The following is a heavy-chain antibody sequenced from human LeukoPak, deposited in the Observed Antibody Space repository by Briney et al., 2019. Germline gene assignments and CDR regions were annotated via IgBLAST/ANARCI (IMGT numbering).Heavy chain of an antibody. CDR1: GFTVSSNY. CDR3: ARDLRAGGNNWFDP. Sequence: GGSLRLSCAASGFTVSSNYMSWVRQAPGKGLEWVSVIYSGGSTYYADSVKGRFTISRDNSKNTLYLQMNSLRAEDTAVYYCARDLRAGGNNWFDPWGQGTLVIVSS. CDR2: IYSGGST. D-gene: IGHD4-17*01. J-gene: IGHJ5*02. V-gene: IGHV3-66*01.